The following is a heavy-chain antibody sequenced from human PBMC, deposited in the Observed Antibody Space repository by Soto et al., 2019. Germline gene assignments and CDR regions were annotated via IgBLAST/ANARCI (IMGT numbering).Heavy chain of an antibody. CDR1: GFTFSTYS. V-gene: IGHV3-21*04. D-gene: IGHD3-22*01. CDR2: ISSSSSYI. J-gene: IGHJ1*01. Sequence: GGSLRLSCAASGFTFSTYSMNWVRQAPGKGLEWVSSISSSSSYIYYADSVKGRFTISRDNAKNSLYLQMNSLRAEDTAVYYCARDRVESGYPEYFPHWGQGTLVTVSS. CDR3: ARDRVESGYPEYFPH.